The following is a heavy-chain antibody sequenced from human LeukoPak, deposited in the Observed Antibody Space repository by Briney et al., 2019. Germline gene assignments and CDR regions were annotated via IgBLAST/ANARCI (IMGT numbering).Heavy chain of an antibody. CDR2: INHSERT. V-gene: IGHV4-34*01. CDR1: GGSFSGYY. J-gene: IGHJ4*02. CDR3: ARGSSGCGDSCLDY. Sequence: PSETLSLTCAVYGGSFSGYYWSWIRHPPGKGLEWVGEINHSERTKHNPSLKSRVNLSVETSKNQFSPKIKYVTAEYTGVYYCARGSSGCGDSCLDYWGQGTLVTVSS. D-gene: IGHD6-19*01.